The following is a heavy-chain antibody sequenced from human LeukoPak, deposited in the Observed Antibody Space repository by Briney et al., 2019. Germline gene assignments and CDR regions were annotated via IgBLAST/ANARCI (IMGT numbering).Heavy chain of an antibody. Sequence: GGSLRLSGAASGFTFSSYVMHWVRQAPGKGLEGVAVISYDGSNKYYADSVKGRFTISRDNSKNTLYLQMNSLRAEDTAVYYCANLNIGTATSRDYWGQGTLVTVSS. CDR1: GFTFSSYV. J-gene: IGHJ4*02. CDR2: ISYDGSNK. V-gene: IGHV3-30*18. D-gene: IGHD5-18*01. CDR3: ANLNIGTATSRDY.